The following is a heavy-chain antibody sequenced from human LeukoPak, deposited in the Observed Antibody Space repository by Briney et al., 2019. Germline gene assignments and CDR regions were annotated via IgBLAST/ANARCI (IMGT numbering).Heavy chain of an antibody. CDR3: ARQSGIAVANLIDY. Sequence: SETLSLTCTVSGGSISSSSYYWGWIRQPPGKGLEWIGSIYYSGSTYYNPSLKSRVTISADTSKNQFSLKLSSVTAADTAVYYCARQSGIAVANLIDYWGQGTLVTVSS. CDR1: GGSISSSSYY. V-gene: IGHV4-39*01. D-gene: IGHD6-19*01. J-gene: IGHJ4*02. CDR2: IYYSGST.